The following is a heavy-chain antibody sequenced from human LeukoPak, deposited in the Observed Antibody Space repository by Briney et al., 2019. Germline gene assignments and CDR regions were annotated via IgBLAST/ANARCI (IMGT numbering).Heavy chain of an antibody. D-gene: IGHD1-26*01. CDR1: GFTFSSYS. J-gene: IGHJ3*02. CDR2: ISSGSSYI. Sequence: GGSLRLSCAASGFTFSSYSMNWVRQAPGKGLEWVSSISSGSSYIYYADSVKGRFTISGDNAKNSLYLQMNSLRAEDTAVYYCARVREWELRYDAFDIWGQGTMVTVSS. V-gene: IGHV3-21*01. CDR3: ARVREWELRYDAFDI.